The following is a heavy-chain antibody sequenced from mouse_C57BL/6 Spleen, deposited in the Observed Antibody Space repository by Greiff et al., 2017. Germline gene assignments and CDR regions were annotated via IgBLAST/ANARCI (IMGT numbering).Heavy chain of an antibody. CDR1: GFTFSDYY. CDR2: ISNGGGST. D-gene: IGHD6-2*01. J-gene: IGHJ4*01. V-gene: IGHV5-12*01. Sequence: EVMLVESGGGLVQPGGSLKLSCAASGFTFSDYYMYWVRQTPEKRLEWVAYISNGGGSTYYPDTVQGRFTISRDNAKNTLYLQMSRLKAEDAAMYYCARRESYAMDYWGQGTSVTGSS. CDR3: ARRESYAMDY.